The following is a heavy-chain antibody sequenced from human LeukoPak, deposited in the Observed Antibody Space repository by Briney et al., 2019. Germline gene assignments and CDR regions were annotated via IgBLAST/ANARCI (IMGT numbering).Heavy chain of an antibody. J-gene: IGHJ3*02. CDR3: ARDWAKLRYFDWFKTGAFDI. D-gene: IGHD3-9*01. Sequence: GGSLRLSCAASGFTFSSYWMSWVRQAPGKGLEWVANIKQDGSEKYYVDSVKGRFTISRDNAKNSLYLQMNSLRAEDTAVYYCARDWAKLRYFDWFKTGAFDIWGQGTMVTVPS. V-gene: IGHV3-7*01. CDR2: IKQDGSEK. CDR1: GFTFSSYW.